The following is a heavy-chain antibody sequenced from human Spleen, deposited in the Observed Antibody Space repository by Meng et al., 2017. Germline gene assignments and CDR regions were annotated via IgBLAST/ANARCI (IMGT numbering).Heavy chain of an antibody. D-gene: IGHD1-26*01. V-gene: IGHV1-46*01. CDR1: GYTFTGYY. CDR2: INPNGGST. CDR3: ARGMGTTVGRPPGWFDP. Sequence: ASVKVSCKASGYTFTGYYMHWVRQAPGQGLEWIGRINPNGGSTSYPQKFLGRVTMTRDTSTSTVYMELSSLRPEDTAVYYCARGMGTTVGRPPGWFDPWGQGTLVTVAS. J-gene: IGHJ5*02.